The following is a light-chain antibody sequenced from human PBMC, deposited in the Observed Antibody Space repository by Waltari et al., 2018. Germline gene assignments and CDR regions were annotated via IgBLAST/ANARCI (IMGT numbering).Light chain of an antibody. V-gene: IGKV3-20*01. J-gene: IGKJ2*01. Sequence: EIVLTQSPGTLSLSPGERATLSCRASQSVRSSSLAWYQQKPGQASRLLIHDASSRATGIPDRFSGSGSGTDFTLTINRLEPEDSAVYYCQQYGRSWNTFGQGTKLEI. CDR1: QSVRSSS. CDR3: QQYGRSWNT. CDR2: DAS.